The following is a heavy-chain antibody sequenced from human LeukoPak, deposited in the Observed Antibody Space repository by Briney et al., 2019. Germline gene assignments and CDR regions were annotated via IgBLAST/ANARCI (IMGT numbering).Heavy chain of an antibody. CDR2: LNPNSGGT. D-gene: IGHD3-10*01. V-gene: IGHV1-2*02. Sequence: ASVKVSCKASGYTFTGFCIHWVRQAPGQGLEWMGWLNPNSGGTNYAQNFQGRVTMTRDTSISTGYMELSRLRSDDTAVYYCARDLDNYSGSGSYYNGDPLIQHWGQGTLVTVSS. CDR1: GYTFTGFC. J-gene: IGHJ1*01. CDR3: ARDLDNYSGSGSYYNGDPLIQH.